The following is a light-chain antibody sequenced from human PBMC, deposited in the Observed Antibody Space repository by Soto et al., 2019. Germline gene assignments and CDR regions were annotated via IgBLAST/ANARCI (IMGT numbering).Light chain of an antibody. V-gene: IGKV3-20*01. J-gene: IGKJ1*01. CDR2: DAS. Sequence: EIVLTQSPGTLSLSPGERATLSCMASQTVSNNYLAWYQQKPGQAPRFLIYDASSRATCIPDRFSGSGSGTDFTLTIIGLQPFDFSSCYYPHYYRYSFGQGTKVDIK. CDR1: QTVSNNY. CDR3: PHYYRYS.